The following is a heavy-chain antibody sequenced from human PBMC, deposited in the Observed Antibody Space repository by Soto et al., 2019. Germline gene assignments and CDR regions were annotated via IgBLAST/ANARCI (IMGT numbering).Heavy chain of an antibody. CDR2: ISAHNGNT. V-gene: IGHV1-18*01. J-gene: IGHJ4*02. D-gene: IGHD1-1*01. CDR1: GYAFTTYG. CDR3: ARGRYGDY. Sequence: QVHLVQSGAEVKKPGASVKVSCQASGYAFTTYGITWVRQAPGQGREWMGWISAHNGNTNYSQQLQGRVTVTRDTSTSTAYMELRSLRSDDTAVYYCARGRYGDYWGQGALVTVSS.